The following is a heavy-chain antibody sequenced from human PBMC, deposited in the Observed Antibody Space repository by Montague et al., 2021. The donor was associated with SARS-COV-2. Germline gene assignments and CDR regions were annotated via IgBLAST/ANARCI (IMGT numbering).Heavy chain of an antibody. CDR2: IYHTGST. CDR1: GESFSGYY. J-gene: IGHJ6*03. D-gene: IGHD3-22*01. V-gene: IGHV4-34*01. CDR3: ARGRIELSMIVVVMTGASYYMDV. Sequence: SETLSLTCAVYGESFSGYYWTWIRQPPGKGLEWIGEIYHTGSTNYNPSLKSRVTISVDTSKNQFSLKLRSVTAADTAVYYCARGRIELSMIVVVMTGASYYMDVWGQGTPVTVSS.